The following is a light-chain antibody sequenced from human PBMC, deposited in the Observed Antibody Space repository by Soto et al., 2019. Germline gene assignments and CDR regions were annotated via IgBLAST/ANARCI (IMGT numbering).Light chain of an antibody. V-gene: IGKV3-20*01. CDR1: QSVSNNY. CDR3: QQYGSSGT. J-gene: IGKJ1*01. Sequence: EIQLTQSPGTLSLSPREKATLSCSASQSVSNNYLAWCQQNPGQAPRLLIYGASNRATGIPDRFSGSGSGTDFHLTISRLEPEDFAVYYCQQYGSSGTFGQGTKVDIK. CDR2: GAS.